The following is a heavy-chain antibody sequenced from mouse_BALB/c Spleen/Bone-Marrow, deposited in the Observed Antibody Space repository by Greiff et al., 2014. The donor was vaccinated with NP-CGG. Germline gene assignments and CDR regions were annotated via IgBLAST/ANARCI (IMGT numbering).Heavy chain of an antibody. J-gene: IGHJ2*01. CDR3: TRSYGSSYEYYVDY. CDR2: IYPSDSYT. V-gene: IGHV1-69*02. CDR1: GYTFTSYW. D-gene: IGHD1-1*01. Sequence: QVQLQQSGAELVRPGASVKLSCKASGYTFTSYWINWVKQRPGQGLEWIGNIYPSDSYTNYNQKFKDKATLTVDKSSSTAYMQRRTPTSEDSAVYYCTRSYGSSYEYYVDYWGQGTTLTVSS.